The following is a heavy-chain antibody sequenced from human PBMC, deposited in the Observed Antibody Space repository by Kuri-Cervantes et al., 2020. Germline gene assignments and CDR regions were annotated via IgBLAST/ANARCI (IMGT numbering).Heavy chain of an antibody. J-gene: IGHJ4*02. V-gene: IGHV3-30*04. CDR2: ISYDGSNK. Sequence: GESLKISCAASGFTFSSYAMHWVRQAPGKGLEWVAVISYDGSNKYYADSVKGRFTISRDNSKNTLYLQMNSLRAEDTAVYYCARDTYDSSGLDYWGQGTLVTVSS. D-gene: IGHD3-22*01. CDR1: GFTFSSYA. CDR3: ARDTYDSSGLDY.